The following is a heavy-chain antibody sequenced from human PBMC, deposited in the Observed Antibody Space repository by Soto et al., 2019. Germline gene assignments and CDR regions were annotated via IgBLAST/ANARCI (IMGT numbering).Heavy chain of an antibody. CDR2: IYYSGST. Sequence: PSETLSLTCTVSGGSISSYYWSWIRQPPGKGLEWIGYIYYSGSTNYNPSLKSRVTISVDTSKNQFSLKLSSVTAADTAVYYCARRGRYGDYFDYWGQGTLVTVSS. D-gene: IGHD3-16*01. J-gene: IGHJ4*02. CDR1: GGSISSYY. CDR3: ARRGRYGDYFDY. V-gene: IGHV4-59*08.